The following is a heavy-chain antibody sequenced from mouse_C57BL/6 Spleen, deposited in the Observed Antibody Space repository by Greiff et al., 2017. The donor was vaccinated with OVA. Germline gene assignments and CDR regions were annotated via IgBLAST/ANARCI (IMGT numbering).Heavy chain of an antibody. CDR1: GYAFSSSW. V-gene: IGHV1-82*01. CDR3: AKEGRLDSSGYGAY. D-gene: IGHD3-2*02. J-gene: IGHJ3*01. Sequence: QVQLQQSGPELVKPGASVKISCKASGYAFSSSWMNWVKQRPGKGLEWIGRIYPGDGDTNYNGKFKGKATLTAAKSSSTAYMQLSSLTSEDSAVYFCAKEGRLDSSGYGAYWGQGTLVTVSA. CDR2: IYPGDGDT.